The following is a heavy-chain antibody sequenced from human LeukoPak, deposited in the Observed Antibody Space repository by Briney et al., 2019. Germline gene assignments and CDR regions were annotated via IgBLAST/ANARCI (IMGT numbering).Heavy chain of an antibody. CDR1: GFTFSSYS. J-gene: IGHJ4*02. CDR3: AKGRRYSSSSDTFDY. Sequence: GGSLRLSCAASGFTFSSYSMNWVRQAPGKGLEWVSSISSSSSYIYYADSVKGRFTISRDNSKNTLYLQLNSLRAEDTALYYCAKGRRYSSSSDTFDYWGQGTLVTVSS. V-gene: IGHV3-21*04. D-gene: IGHD6-6*01. CDR2: ISSSSSYI.